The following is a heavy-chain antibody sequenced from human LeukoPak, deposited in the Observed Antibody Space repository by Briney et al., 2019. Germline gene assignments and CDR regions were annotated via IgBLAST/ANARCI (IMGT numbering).Heavy chain of an antibody. CDR1: GGSFSSYT. CDR3: ARDAPYCGGDCYPDY. V-gene: IGHV4-59*01. D-gene: IGHD2-21*02. J-gene: IGHJ4*02. CDR2: IYYSGST. Sequence: PSGPLSLPCTASGGSFSSYTWSWIRQPPGKGLEWFGYIYYSGSTNYNPSLKSRVTISVDTSKNQFSLKLSSVTAADTAVYYCARDAPYCGGDCYPDYWGQGTLVTVSS.